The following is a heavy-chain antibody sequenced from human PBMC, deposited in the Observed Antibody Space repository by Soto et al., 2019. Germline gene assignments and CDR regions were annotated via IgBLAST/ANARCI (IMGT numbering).Heavy chain of an antibody. CDR2: IYYSGST. CDR1: GGSISSSSYY. Sequence: SETLSLTCTVSGGSISSSSYYWGWIRQPPGKGLEWIGSIYYSGSTYYNPSLKSRVTISVYTSKNQFSLKLSSVTAADTAVYYCARQVRYSSGWSYYFDYWGQGTLVTVSS. J-gene: IGHJ4*02. D-gene: IGHD6-19*01. CDR3: ARQVRYSSGWSYYFDY. V-gene: IGHV4-39*01.